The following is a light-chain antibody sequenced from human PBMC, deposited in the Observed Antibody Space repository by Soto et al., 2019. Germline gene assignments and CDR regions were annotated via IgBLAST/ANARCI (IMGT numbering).Light chain of an antibody. CDR2: DAS. Sequence: VLAQSPSTQSLSPGERGTLSCRASQSISKYFAWYQQKPGQAPNPLLYDASIRATGIPARFSGSGSGTDFTLTISNLEPEDFAIYYCQQRNNRPLSWTFGQGTKV. CDR1: QSISKY. J-gene: IGKJ1*01. CDR3: QQRNNRPLSWT. V-gene: IGKV3-11*01.